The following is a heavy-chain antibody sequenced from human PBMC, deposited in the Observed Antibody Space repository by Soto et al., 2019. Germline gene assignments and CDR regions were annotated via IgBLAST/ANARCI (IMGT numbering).Heavy chain of an antibody. J-gene: IGHJ4*02. D-gene: IGHD1-26*01. CDR3: ARSLQWELSAFGN. CDR1: GDSLSSGGYY. V-gene: IGHV4-31*03. CDR2: IYRSGTT. Sequence: SETLSLTCSVSGDSLSSGGYYFNCIRQHPEKGLEWIGYIYRSGTTSYNPSLKSRVSMSVDTSKNQLSLRPTSVTAPDTAVHYRARSLQWELSAFGNSGPGTLVTVSS.